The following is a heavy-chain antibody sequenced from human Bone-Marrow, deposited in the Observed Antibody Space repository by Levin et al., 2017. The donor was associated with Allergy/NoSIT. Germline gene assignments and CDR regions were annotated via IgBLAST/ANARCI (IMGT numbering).Heavy chain of an antibody. CDR2: MNPNSGNT. Sequence: ASVKVSCKASGYTFTSYDINWVRQATGQGLEWMGWMNPNSGNTGYAQKFQGRVTMTRNTSISTAYMELSSLRSEDTAVYYCARGSDYVWGSYRYIPYYYYYYGMDVWGQGTTVTVSS. V-gene: IGHV1-8*01. J-gene: IGHJ6*02. CDR1: GYTFTSYD. D-gene: IGHD3-16*02. CDR3: ARGSDYVWGSYRYIPYYYYYYGMDV.